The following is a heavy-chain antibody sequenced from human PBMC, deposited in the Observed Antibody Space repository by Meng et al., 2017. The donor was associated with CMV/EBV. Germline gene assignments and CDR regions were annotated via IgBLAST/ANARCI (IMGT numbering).Heavy chain of an antibody. CDR2: IYYSGST. D-gene: IGHD3-10*01. Sequence: LQLQDWGPGLVNPSETLSLTCTVSGGSISSSSYYWGWIRQPPGKGLEWIGSIYYSGSTYYNPSLKSRVTISVDTSKNQFSLKLSSVTAADTAVYYCASLAGDYWGQGTLVTVSS. CDR1: GGSISSSSYY. CDR3: ASLAGDY. V-gene: IGHV4-39*07. J-gene: IGHJ4*02.